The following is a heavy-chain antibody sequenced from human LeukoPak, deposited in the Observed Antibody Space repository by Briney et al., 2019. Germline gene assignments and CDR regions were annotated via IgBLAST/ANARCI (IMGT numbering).Heavy chain of an antibody. CDR3: ARGSTSCTCPTY. V-gene: IGHV3-53*01. D-gene: IGHD2-2*01. CDR1: GFTVSSNY. J-gene: IGHJ4*02. Sequence: GESLKISCAASGFTVSSNYMSWVRQAPGKGLEWVSVIYTGGNTYYADSVKGRFTISRDNSKNTLYLQMNSLRVEDTAVYYCARGSTSCTCPTYWGQGTLVTVSS. CDR2: IYTGGNT.